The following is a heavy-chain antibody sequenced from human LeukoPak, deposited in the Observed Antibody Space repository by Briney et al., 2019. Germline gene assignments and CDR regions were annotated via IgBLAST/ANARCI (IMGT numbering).Heavy chain of an antibody. Sequence: GGSLRLSCAASGFTFSSYDMHWVRQATGKGLEWVSAIGYAGDTYYPASVKGRITISRENAKNSLYLQMNSLRAGDTAVYYCARDWDCTSSSCYDAFDIWGQGTMVTVSS. CDR2: IGYAGDT. CDR1: GFTFSSYD. J-gene: IGHJ3*02. CDR3: ARDWDCTSSSCYDAFDI. D-gene: IGHD2-2*01. V-gene: IGHV3-13*04.